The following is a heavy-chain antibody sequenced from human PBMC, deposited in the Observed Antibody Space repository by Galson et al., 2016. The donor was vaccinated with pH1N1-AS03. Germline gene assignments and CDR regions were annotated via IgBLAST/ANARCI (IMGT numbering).Heavy chain of an antibody. CDR2: TCWRSKWYN. D-gene: IGHD1-1*01. Sequence: CAISGDSVSSNIDAWNWIRPSPSGGLEWLGRTCWRSKWYNDYAVSVKSRITINPDTSKNQFSLQLNSVTPEDTAVYYCARGRYSAFDIWGQGTMFTVSS. J-gene: IGHJ3*02. CDR1: GDSVSSNIDA. V-gene: IGHV6-1*01. CDR3: ARGRYSAFDI.